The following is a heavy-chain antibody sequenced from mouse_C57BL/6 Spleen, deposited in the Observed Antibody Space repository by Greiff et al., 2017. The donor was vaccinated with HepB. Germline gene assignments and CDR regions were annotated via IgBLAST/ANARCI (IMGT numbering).Heavy chain of an antibody. CDR1: GYAFSSSW. J-gene: IGHJ1*03. V-gene: IGHV1-82*01. CDR2: IYPGDGDT. Sequence: VQLQQSGPELVKPGASVKISCKASGYAFSSSWMNWVKQRPGKGLEWIGRIYPGDGDTNYNGKFKGKATLTADKSSSTAYMQLSSLTSEDSAVYFCARYKKGYHWYFDVWGTGTTVTVSS. D-gene: IGHD1-3*01. CDR3: ARYKKGYHWYFDV.